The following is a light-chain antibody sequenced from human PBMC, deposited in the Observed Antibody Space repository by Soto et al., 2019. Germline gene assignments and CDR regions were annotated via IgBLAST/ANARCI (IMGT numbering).Light chain of an antibody. J-gene: IGLJ3*02. Sequence: QSVLTQPPSVSGAPGQRVTISCTGSSSNIGAGYDVHWYQQLPGKAPQLLIYSNNQRPSGVPDRFSGSKSGTSASLAISGLQSEDEADYYCAAWDDSLNGWVFGGGTQLTVL. CDR3: AAWDDSLNGWV. V-gene: IGLV1-40*01. CDR1: SSNIGAGYD. CDR2: SNN.